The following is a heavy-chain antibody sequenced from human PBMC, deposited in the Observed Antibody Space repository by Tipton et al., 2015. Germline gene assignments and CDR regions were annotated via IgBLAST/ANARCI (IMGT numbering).Heavy chain of an antibody. Sequence: SLRLSCAASGFTFSSYAMTWVRQAPGKGLEWLSYISSTSSTKYADSVKGRFTISRDNAQNSLYLEMSSLRDEDTAVYYCASGSFQYYFDYWGQGTLVTVSS. J-gene: IGHJ4*02. CDR1: GFTFSSYA. CDR2: ISSTSST. CDR3: ASGSFQYYFDY. D-gene: IGHD3-10*01. V-gene: IGHV3-48*02.